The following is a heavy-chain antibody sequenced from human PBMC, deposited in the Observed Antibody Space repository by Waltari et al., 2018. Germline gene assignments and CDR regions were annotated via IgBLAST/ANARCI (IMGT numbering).Heavy chain of an antibody. CDR3: AKALDY. V-gene: IGHV3-30*02. CDR1: GFTFSSYG. J-gene: IGHJ4*02. Sequence: QVQLVESGGGVVQPGGSLRLSCAASGFTFSSYGMHWVRQAPGKGLEWVAFIRYDGSNKYYADSVKGRFTISRDNSKNTLYLQMNSQRAEDTAVYYCAKALDYWGQGTLVTVSS. CDR2: IRYDGSNK.